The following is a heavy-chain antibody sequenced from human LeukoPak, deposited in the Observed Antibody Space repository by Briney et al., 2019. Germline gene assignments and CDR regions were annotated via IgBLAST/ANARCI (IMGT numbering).Heavy chain of an antibody. J-gene: IGHJ4*02. CDR3: AKDTTPLASYFDY. D-gene: IGHD5-12*01. Sequence: GGSLRLSCAASGFTFDDYARHWVRQAPGKGLEWVSGISWNSGSIGYADSVKGRFTISRDNAKNSLYLQMNSLRAEDMALYYCAKDTTPLASYFDYWGQGTLVTVSS. CDR1: GFTFDDYA. V-gene: IGHV3-9*03. CDR2: ISWNSGSI.